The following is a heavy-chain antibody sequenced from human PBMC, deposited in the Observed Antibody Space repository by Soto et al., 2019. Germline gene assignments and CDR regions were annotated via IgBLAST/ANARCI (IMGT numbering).Heavy chain of an antibody. J-gene: IGHJ4*02. CDR2: TYSSGNT. CDR3: AIGSGWQDMDY. CDR1: GGFISSYY. D-gene: IGHD6-19*01. V-gene: IGHV4-4*07. Sequence: ETLSLTCAFSGGFISSYYWNWIRQPAGKGLDWIGRTYSSGNTDYSPSLKSRVNMSADTSKNQFSLKLNSVTAADTAVYYCAIGSGWQDMDYWGQGTLVTAPQ.